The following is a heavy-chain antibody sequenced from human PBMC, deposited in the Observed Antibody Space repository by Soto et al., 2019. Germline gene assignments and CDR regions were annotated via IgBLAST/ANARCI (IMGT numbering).Heavy chain of an antibody. J-gene: IGHJ6*02. V-gene: IGHV1-3*04. CDR1: GYAFSICA. D-gene: IGHD5-12*01. CDR2: INIGSGNT. Sequence: GASVKVSCKASGYAFSICAMHWVRQAPGQRLEWMGWINIGSGNTEYSQNFQDRITITRDTSASTVYMELSRLRSEDTAVYYCARDDGDCGYRLIYYYYIGMDVWGQGTTVTVSS. CDR3: ARDDGDCGYRLIYYYYIGMDV.